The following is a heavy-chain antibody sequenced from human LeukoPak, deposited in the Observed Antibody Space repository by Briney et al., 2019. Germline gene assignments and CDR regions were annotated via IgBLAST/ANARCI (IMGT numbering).Heavy chain of an antibody. Sequence: PSETLSLTCAVYGGSFSGYYWSWIRQPPGKGLEWIGEINHSGSTNYNPSLKSRVTISVDTSKNQFSLKLSSVTAADTAVYYCARDYYDSSGSSHYYYMDVWGKGTTVTVSS. CDR3: ARDYYDSSGSSHYYYMDV. J-gene: IGHJ6*03. D-gene: IGHD3-22*01. CDR1: GGSFSGYY. V-gene: IGHV4-34*01. CDR2: INHSGST.